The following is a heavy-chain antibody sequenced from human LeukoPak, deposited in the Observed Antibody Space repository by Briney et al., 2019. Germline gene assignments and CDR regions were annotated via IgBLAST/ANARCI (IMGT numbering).Heavy chain of an antibody. V-gene: IGHV3-7*01. D-gene: IGHD3-3*01. J-gene: IGHJ4*02. CDR3: ARGYYDFWSGCPADY. CDR2: IKQDGSEK. Sequence: GGSLRLSCAASGFTFSSYAMSWVRQAPGKGLEWVANIKQDGSEKYYVDSVKGRFTISRDNAKNSLYLQMNSLRAEDTAVYYCARGYYDFWSGCPADYWGQGTLVTVSS. CDR1: GFTFSSYA.